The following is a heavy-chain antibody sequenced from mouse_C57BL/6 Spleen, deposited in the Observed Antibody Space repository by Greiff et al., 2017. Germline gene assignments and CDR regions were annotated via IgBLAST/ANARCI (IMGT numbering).Heavy chain of an antibody. CDR2: IYPRDGST. Sequence: QVQLQQSGPELVKPGASVKLSCKASGYTFTSYDINWVKQRPGQGLEWIGWIYPRDGSTKYNEKFKGKATLTVDTSSSTAYMELLSLTSEDSAVYFGARCYYDSSSLTDDWGQGTTLTVSS. CDR3: ARCYYDSSSLTDD. V-gene: IGHV1-85*01. J-gene: IGHJ2*01. CDR1: GYTFTSYD. D-gene: IGHD1-1*01.